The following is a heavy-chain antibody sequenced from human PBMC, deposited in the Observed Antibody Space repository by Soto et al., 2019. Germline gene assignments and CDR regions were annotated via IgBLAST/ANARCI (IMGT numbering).Heavy chain of an antibody. CDR1: GFTVSSYW. CDR3: ARGSGLHDY. CDR2: IKQDGSEK. Sequence: PAGSPRLSCAASGFTVSSYWMGWVRQAPGKGLEWVANIKQDGSEKYYVDSVKGRFTISRDNAKNSVYVQMNSLRAEDTAVYYCARGSGLHDYWGQGTLVTVSS. V-gene: IGHV3-7*01. J-gene: IGHJ4*02.